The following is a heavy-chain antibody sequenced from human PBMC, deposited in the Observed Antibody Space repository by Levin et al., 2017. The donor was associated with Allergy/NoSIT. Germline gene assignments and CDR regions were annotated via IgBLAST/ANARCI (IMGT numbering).Heavy chain of an antibody. CDR1: GFSLSTSGVG. J-gene: IGHJ5*02. V-gene: IGHV2-5*02. CDR2: IYWDDDK. D-gene: IGHD3-22*01. CDR3: ARRRWDYYGSSGYPLFDP. Sequence: GSGPTLVKPTQTLTLTCTFSGFSLSTSGVGVGWIRQPPGKALEWLALIYWDDDKRYSPSLKSRLTITKDTSRNQVVLTMTNMDPVDTATYYCARRRWDYYGSSGYPLFDPWGQGTLVTVSS.